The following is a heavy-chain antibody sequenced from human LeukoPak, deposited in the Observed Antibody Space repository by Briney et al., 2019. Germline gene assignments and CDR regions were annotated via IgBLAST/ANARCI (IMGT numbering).Heavy chain of an antibody. D-gene: IGHD3-22*01. Sequence: GGSLRLSCAASGFTVSTYAMSWVRQAPGKGLEWVSVIYSGGNTYYADSVKGRFTISRDNSKNTLYLQMNSLRAEDTAVYYCARKTDSGGQGDYWGPGTLVTVSS. CDR3: ARKTDSGGQGDY. J-gene: IGHJ4*02. CDR1: GFTVSTYA. CDR2: IYSGGNT. V-gene: IGHV3-66*01.